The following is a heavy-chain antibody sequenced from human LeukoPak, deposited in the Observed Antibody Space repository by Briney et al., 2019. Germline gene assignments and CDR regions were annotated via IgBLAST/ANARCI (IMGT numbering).Heavy chain of an antibody. Sequence: WASVNVSCTASGYSFTAYYMHLVRQAPGQGLEWMGWINPNSGGTNYAQKFQGRATMTRDTSISTAYMELSRLRSDDTAVYYCARVPRLYSSSWSRPEDAFDIWGQGTMVTVSS. CDR1: GYSFTAYY. D-gene: IGHD6-13*01. CDR3: ARVPRLYSSSWSRPEDAFDI. V-gene: IGHV1-2*02. CDR2: INPNSGGT. J-gene: IGHJ3*02.